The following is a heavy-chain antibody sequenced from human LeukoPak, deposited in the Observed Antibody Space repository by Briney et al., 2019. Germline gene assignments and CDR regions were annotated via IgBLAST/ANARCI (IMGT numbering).Heavy chain of an antibody. CDR1: GYTLTELS. CDR3: ATSSPYDFWSGYGEG. Sequence: ASVKVSCKVSGYTLTELSMHWVRQAPGKGLEWMGGFDPEDGETIYAQKFQGSVTMTEDTSTDTAYMELSSLRSEDTAVYYCATSSPYDFWSGYGEGWGQGTLVTVSS. CDR2: FDPEDGET. J-gene: IGHJ4*02. V-gene: IGHV1-24*01. D-gene: IGHD3-3*01.